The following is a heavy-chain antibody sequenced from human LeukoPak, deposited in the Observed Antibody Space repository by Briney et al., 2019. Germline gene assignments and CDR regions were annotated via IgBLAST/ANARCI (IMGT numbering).Heavy chain of an antibody. CDR3: ARYKTSGQLAYYFDY. CDR2: IDNSGST. J-gene: IGHJ4*02. V-gene: IGHV4-39*01. Sequence: PSETLSLTCTVSGGSFSSSSYNWGWIRQPPGKGLEWIGSIDNSGSTYYNPSLKSRVTISVDTSKNQFSLKLSSVTAADTAVYYCARYKTSGQLAYYFDYWGQGTLVTVSS. D-gene: IGHD6-13*01. CDR1: GGSFSSSSYN.